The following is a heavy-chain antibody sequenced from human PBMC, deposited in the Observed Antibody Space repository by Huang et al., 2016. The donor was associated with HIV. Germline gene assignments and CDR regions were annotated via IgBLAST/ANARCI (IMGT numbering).Heavy chain of an antibody. V-gene: IGHV1-24*01. D-gene: IGHD3-9*01. J-gene: IGHJ4*02. Sequence: QVQLVQSRAKVKKPGDSVKVSCKVSEYTLTELSIHWVRQPPGKGLELMGGLYAEMSETIYAQKWQGRVAMTEDTSTETAFMALCGLRSEDTAVDYCSTGFDVFFDFWGQGTLCTVSS. CDR1: EYTLTELS. CDR3: STGFDVFFDF. CDR2: LYAEMSET.